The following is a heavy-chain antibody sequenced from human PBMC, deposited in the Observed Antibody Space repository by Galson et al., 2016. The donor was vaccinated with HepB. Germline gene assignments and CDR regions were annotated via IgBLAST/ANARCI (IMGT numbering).Heavy chain of an antibody. Sequence: SLRLSCAASGFNFSSHGMHWVRQAPGKGLEWMGVISYDGNKKFYADSVKGRFTISRDNSKSTVYLQMDSRVAEDTAVYYCVKGGVIIPLDYWGLGTLVTVSP. D-gene: IGHD3-10*01. J-gene: IGHJ4*02. CDR3: VKGGVIIPLDY. CDR1: GFNFSSHG. V-gene: IGHV3-30*18. CDR2: ISYDGNKK.